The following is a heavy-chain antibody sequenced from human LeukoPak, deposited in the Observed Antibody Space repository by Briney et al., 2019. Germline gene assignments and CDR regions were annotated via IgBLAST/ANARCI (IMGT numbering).Heavy chain of an antibody. V-gene: IGHV3-23*01. J-gene: IGHJ4*02. CDR2: ISGSGGST. D-gene: IGHD6-13*01. Sequence: GGSLRLSCAASGFTFSSYAMSWVRQAPGKGLEWVSAISGSGGSTYYADSVKGRFTISRDNSKNTLYLQMNSLRAEDTAVYYCARVMAAGTFPFDYWGQGTLVTISS. CDR1: GFTFSSYA. CDR3: ARVMAAGTFPFDY.